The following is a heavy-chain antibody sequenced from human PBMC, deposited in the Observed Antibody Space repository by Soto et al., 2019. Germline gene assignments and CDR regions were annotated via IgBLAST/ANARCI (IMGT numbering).Heavy chain of an antibody. D-gene: IGHD6-13*01. V-gene: IGHV3-9*01. J-gene: IGHJ4*02. CDR3: AKEREYTSSWYGRGYYFDY. Sequence: EVQLVESGGGLVQPGRSLRLSCAASGFTFNEYAMHWVRQAPGKGLEWVSGISWNSVYIGYADSVKGQFTISRDNAKNSLYLQMNSLRAEDTALYYCAKEREYTSSWYGRGYYFDYWGQGTLVTVSS. CDR1: GFTFNEYA. CDR2: ISWNSVYI.